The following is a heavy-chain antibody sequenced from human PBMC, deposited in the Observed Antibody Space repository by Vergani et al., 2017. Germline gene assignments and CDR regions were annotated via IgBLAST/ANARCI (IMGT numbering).Heavy chain of an antibody. CDR3: ARDPKNYYDSSGYYYPYYYGMDV. D-gene: IGHD3-22*01. V-gene: IGHV4-61*02. CDR1: GGSISSGSYY. CDR2: IYTSGST. Sequence: QVQLQESGPGLVKPSQTLSLTCTVSGGSISSGSYYWSWIGQPAGKGLEWIGRIYTSGSTNYNPSLKSRVTISVDTSKNQFSLKLSSVTAADTAVYYCARDPKNYYDSSGYYYPYYYGMDVWGQGTTVTVSS. J-gene: IGHJ6*02.